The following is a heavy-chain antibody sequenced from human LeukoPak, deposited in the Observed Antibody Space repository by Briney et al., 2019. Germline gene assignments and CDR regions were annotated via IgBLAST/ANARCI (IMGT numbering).Heavy chain of an antibody. CDR1: GFTVSSNY. CDR3: AKVWAHDGSGNPYWHFDL. V-gene: IGHV3-53*01. J-gene: IGHJ2*01. D-gene: IGHD3-10*01. CDR2: IYSGGST. Sequence: GGSLRLSCAASGFTVSSNYMSWVRQAPGKGLEWVSVIYSGGSTYYADSVKGRFTISRDNSKNTLYLQMNSLRAEDTAVYYCAKVWAHDGSGNPYWHFDLWGRGTLVTVSS.